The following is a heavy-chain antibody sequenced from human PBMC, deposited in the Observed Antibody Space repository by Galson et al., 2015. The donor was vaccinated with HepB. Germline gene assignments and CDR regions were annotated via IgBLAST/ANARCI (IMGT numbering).Heavy chain of an antibody. V-gene: IGHV1-18*04. Sequence: SVKVSCKASGYTFTSYGISWVRQAPGQGLEWMGWISAYNGNTNYAQKLQGRVTMTTDTSTSTAYMELRSLRSDDTAVYYCARALLWFGGKGETDYWGQGTLVTVSS. D-gene: IGHD3-10*01. CDR2: ISAYNGNT. CDR1: GYTFTSYG. J-gene: IGHJ4*02. CDR3: ARALLWFGGKGETDY.